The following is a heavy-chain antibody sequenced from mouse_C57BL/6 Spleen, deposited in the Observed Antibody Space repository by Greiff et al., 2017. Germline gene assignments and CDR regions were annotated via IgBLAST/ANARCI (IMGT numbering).Heavy chain of an antibody. CDR1: GYTFTSYT. D-gene: IGHD1-1*01. J-gene: IGHJ2*01. Sequence: QVQLQQSGAELARPGASVKMSCKASGYTFTSYTMHWVKQRPGQGLEWIGYINPSSGYTKYNQKFKDKATLTADKSSSTAYMQLSSLTSEDSAVXYCARGGTVVGYFDYWGQGTTLTVSS. V-gene: IGHV1-4*01. CDR3: ARGGTVVGYFDY. CDR2: INPSSGYT.